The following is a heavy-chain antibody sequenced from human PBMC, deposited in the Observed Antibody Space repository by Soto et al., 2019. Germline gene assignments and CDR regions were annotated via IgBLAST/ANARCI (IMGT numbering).Heavy chain of an antibody. J-gene: IGHJ4*02. Sequence: EVQLLESGGGLVQPGGSLRLSCAASGFTFSSYAMSWVRQAPGKGLEWVSAISGSGGSTYYADSVKGRFTISRDNSKNTLYLQMNSLRVEDTGVYYCAKVDGSSRTFGYWGQGTLVTVSS. D-gene: IGHD3-10*01. V-gene: IGHV3-23*01. CDR3: AKVDGSSRTFGY. CDR1: GFTFSSYA. CDR2: ISGSGGST.